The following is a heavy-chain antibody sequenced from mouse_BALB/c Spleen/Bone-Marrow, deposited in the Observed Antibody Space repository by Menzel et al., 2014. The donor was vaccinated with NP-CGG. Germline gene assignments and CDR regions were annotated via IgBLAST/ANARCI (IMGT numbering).Heavy chain of an antibody. CDR1: GYTFTNYY. V-gene: IGHV1S81*02. CDR2: INPSNGGT. J-gene: IGHJ4*01. Sequence: QVQLQQSGAELVKPGASVKLSCKASGYTFTNYYIYWVKQRPGQGLEWIGEINPSNGGTNFNEKFKSKATLTVDKSSSTAKMQLISLTSEDAAVYYCTRGDFLYYYVMDYWGQGTSVTVSS. D-gene: IGHD2-13*01. CDR3: TRGDFLYYYVMDY.